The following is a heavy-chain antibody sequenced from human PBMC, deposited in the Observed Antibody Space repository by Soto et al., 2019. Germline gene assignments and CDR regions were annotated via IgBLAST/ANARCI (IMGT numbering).Heavy chain of an antibody. CDR2: IKSKTDGGTT. Sequence: EVQLVESGGGLVKPGGSLRLSCAASGFTFSNAWMSCVRQAPGKGLEWVGRIKSKTDGGTTDYAAPVKGRFTISRDDSKNTLYLQMNSLKTEDTAVYYCTAWYSGSYSRGYWGQGTLVTVSS. V-gene: IGHV3-15*01. D-gene: IGHD1-26*01. CDR1: GFTFSNAW. J-gene: IGHJ4*02. CDR3: TAWYSGSYSRGY.